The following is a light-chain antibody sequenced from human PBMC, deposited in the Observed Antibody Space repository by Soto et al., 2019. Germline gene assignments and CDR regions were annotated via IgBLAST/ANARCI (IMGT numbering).Light chain of an antibody. V-gene: IGLV1-44*01. CDR2: SNN. J-gene: IGLJ2*01. CDR3: AAWDDSLNGVV. Sequence: QSVLTQPPSASGTPGQRVTIACSGSSSNIGSNTVNWYQQLPGTAPKVLIYSNNQRPSGVPDRFSGSKSATSASLAIGGLQSDDEAEYYCAAWDDSLNGVVFGGGTKVTVL. CDR1: SSNIGSNT.